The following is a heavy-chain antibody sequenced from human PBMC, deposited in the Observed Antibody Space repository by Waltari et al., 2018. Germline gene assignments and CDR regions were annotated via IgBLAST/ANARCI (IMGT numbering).Heavy chain of an antibody. D-gene: IGHD3-22*01. CDR3: ARGSTIIDFHY. J-gene: IGHJ4*02. CDR2: IHTSGST. CDR1: GGSISSGSYY. Sequence: QVQLQESGPGLVKPSETLSLTCTVSGGSISSGSYYWSWVRQPAGKGLEWIGRIHTSGSTDYNPSLKSRVTISADTPKNQFSLILSSVTAADTAVYFCARGSTIIDFHYWGQGTLVTVSS. V-gene: IGHV4-61*02.